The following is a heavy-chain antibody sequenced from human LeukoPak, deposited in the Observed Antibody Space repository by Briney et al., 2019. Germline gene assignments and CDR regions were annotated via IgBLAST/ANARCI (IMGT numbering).Heavy chain of an antibody. CDR1: GYTFTGYY. CDR3: AREARITMVRGVIKTFDY. Sequence: ASVKVSCKTSGYTFTGYYMHGVRQAPGQGLEWMGGINPNSGGTNYAQKFQGRVTMTRDTSISTAYMELSRLRSDHTAVYYCAREARITMVRGVIKTFDYWGQGTLVTVSS. J-gene: IGHJ4*02. D-gene: IGHD3-10*01. CDR2: INPNSGGT. V-gene: IGHV1-2*02.